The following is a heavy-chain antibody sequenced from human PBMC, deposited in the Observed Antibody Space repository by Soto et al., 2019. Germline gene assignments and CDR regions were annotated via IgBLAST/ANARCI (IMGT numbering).Heavy chain of an antibody. CDR2: INPSGGST. D-gene: IGHD2-8*01. Sequence: ASVKVSCRASGGTFSSYAISWVRQAPGQGLEWMGIINPSGGSTSYAQKFQGRVTMTRDTSTSTVYMELSSLRSEDTAVYYCARTNHTGVCLDYWGQGTLVTVSS. CDR1: GGTFSSYA. V-gene: IGHV1-46*01. J-gene: IGHJ4*02. CDR3: ARTNHTGVCLDY.